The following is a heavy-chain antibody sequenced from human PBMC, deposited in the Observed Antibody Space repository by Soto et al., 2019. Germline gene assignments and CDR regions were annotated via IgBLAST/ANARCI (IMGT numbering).Heavy chain of an antibody. J-gene: IGHJ6*03. Sequence: GGSLRLSCAASGFTFSSYWMSWVRQAPGKGLEWVANIKQDGSEKYYVDSVKGRFTISRDNAKNSLYLQMNSLRAEDTAVYYCARVAKLGDYDVHYYYMDVWGKGTTVTVSS. D-gene: IGHD4-17*01. CDR1: GFTFSSYW. CDR2: IKQDGSEK. CDR3: ARVAKLGDYDVHYYYMDV. V-gene: IGHV3-7*01.